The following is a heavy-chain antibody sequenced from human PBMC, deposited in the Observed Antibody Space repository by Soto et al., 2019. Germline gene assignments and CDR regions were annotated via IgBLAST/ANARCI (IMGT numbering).Heavy chain of an antibody. CDR3: VKETNAYEIDY. Sequence: QVRLVESGGGVVQPGRSLRLSCAASGFIFSGYAMHWVRQAPGKGLEWVAVISYDGNTQYYADSVKGRFTVSRDNSKNILYVQMNNLRAEDTAIYYCVKETNAYEIDYWGQGTLVTVSS. CDR1: GFIFSGYA. V-gene: IGHV3-30-3*01. CDR2: ISYDGNTQ. D-gene: IGHD5-12*01. J-gene: IGHJ4*02.